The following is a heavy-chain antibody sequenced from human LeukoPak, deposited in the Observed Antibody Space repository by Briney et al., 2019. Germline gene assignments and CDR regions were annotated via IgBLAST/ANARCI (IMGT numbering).Heavy chain of an antibody. D-gene: IGHD6-19*01. CDR2: IKQDGSEK. CDR3: ARSTKQWLAPGWFDP. CDR1: GFTFSSYW. J-gene: IGHJ5*02. Sequence: GRSLRLSCAASGFTFSSYWMSWVRQAPGKGLEWVANIKQDGSEKYYVDSVKGRFTISRDNAKNSLYLQMNSLRAEDTAVYYCARSTKQWLAPGWFDPWGQGTLVTVSS. V-gene: IGHV3-7*05.